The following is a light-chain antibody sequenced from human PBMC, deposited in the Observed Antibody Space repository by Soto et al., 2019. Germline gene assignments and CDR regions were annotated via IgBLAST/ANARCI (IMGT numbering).Light chain of an antibody. CDR1: QSISSW. Sequence: MTQSPATLCASLGDRATITCRASQSISSWLAWYQQKPGKAPKLLIYDASSLESGVPSRFSGSGSGTDFTLTISSVEPEDFAMYYCHQRNQFGQGTRLEIK. CDR2: DAS. CDR3: HQRNQ. J-gene: IGKJ5*01. V-gene: IGKV1-5*01.